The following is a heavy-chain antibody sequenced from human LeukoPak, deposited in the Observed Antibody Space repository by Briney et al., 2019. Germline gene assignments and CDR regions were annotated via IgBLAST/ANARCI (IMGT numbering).Heavy chain of an antibody. D-gene: IGHD3-3*01. Sequence: PGGSLRLSCAASGFTFSNAWMSWVRQAPGKGLEWVGRIKSKTDGGTTDYAAPVKGRFTISRDDSKNTLYLQMNSLKTEDTAVYYCTTELSYYDFWSGSTLIGYYFDYWGQGTLVTVSS. CDR1: GFTFSNAW. CDR3: TTELSYYDFWSGSTLIGYYFDY. V-gene: IGHV3-15*01. J-gene: IGHJ4*02. CDR2: IKSKTDGGTT.